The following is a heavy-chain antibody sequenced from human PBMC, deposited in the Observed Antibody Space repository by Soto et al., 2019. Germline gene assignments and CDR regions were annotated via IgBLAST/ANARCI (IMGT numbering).Heavy chain of an antibody. CDR2: INHSGST. J-gene: IGHJ6*04. CDR1: GGSFSGYY. D-gene: IGHD2-2*01. V-gene: IGHV4-34*01. Sequence: SETLSLTCAVYGGSFSGYYWSWIRQPPGKGLEWIGEINHSGSTNYNPSLKSRVTISVDTSKNQFSLKLSSVTAADTAVYYCAGDPHCSSTSCYAYVWGKGTTVTVSS. CDR3: AGDPHCSSTSCYAYV.